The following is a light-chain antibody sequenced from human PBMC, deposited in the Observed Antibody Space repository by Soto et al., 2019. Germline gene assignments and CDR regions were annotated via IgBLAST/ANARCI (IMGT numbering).Light chain of an antibody. CDR2: AAS. V-gene: IGKV1-39*01. Sequence: DIQMTQSPSSLSASAGDRVTITCRASQDINIYLNWYQQKPGKAPELLIHAASSLQRGIPSRFSASGSGTDFTLTISSLQPEDFATYYCQQSYSTPYTFGQGTKLEIK. J-gene: IGKJ2*01. CDR3: QQSYSTPYT. CDR1: QDINIY.